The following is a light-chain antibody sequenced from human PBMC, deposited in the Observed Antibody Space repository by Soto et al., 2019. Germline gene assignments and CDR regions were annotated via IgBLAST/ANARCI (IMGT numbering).Light chain of an antibody. CDR3: QSYDSSLSAHV. CDR2: GNS. J-gene: IGLJ1*01. V-gene: IGLV1-40*01. Sequence: QSVLTQPPSVSGAPGQRVTIVCTGSSSNIGAGYDVHWYQQLPGTAPKLLIYGNSNRPSGVPDRFSGSKSGTSASLAINGLQAEDEADYYCQSYDSSLSAHVFGTGTKVTVL. CDR1: SSNIGAGYD.